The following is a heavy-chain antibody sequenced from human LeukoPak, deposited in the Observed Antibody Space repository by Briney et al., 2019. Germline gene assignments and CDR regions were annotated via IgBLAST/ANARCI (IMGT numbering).Heavy chain of an antibody. CDR3: ASPLGYCSSTSCYTSDAFDI. V-gene: IGHV3-11*04. J-gene: IGHJ3*02. D-gene: IGHD2-2*02. CDR2: ISSSGSTI. CDR1: GVTFSDYY. Sequence: GGSLRLSCAASGVTFSDYYMSWIRQAPGKGLEWVSYISSSGSTIYYADSVKGRFTISRDNAKNSLYLQMNSLRAEDTAVHYCASPLGYCSSTSCYTSDAFDIWGQGTMVTVSS.